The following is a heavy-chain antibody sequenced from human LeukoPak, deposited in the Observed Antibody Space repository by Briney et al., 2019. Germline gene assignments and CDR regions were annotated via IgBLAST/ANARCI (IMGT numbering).Heavy chain of an antibody. CDR1: GFTFSSYS. V-gene: IGHV3-48*04. CDR2: ISSSGSTI. Sequence: GGSLRLSCAASGFTFSSYSMNWVHQAPGKGLEWVSYISSSGSTIYYADSVKGRFTISRDNAKNSLYLQMNSLRAEDTAVYYCAELGITMIGGVWGKGTTVTISS. CDR3: AELGITMIGGV. D-gene: IGHD3-10*02. J-gene: IGHJ6*04.